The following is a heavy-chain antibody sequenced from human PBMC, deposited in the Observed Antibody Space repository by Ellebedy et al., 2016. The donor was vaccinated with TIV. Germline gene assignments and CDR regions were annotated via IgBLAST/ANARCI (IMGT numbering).Heavy chain of an antibody. J-gene: IGHJ6*02. D-gene: IGHD3-10*01. Sequence: SETLSLXXAVSNGSISRDDYYWTWIRQHPGKGLEWIGYIYYDGSTYYNPSLRSRVSISVDTSHNQFSLNLSSVTAADTAVNYCARDRITMVRGVKIGGMDVWGQGTTVTVSS. CDR3: ARDRITMVRGVKIGGMDV. V-gene: IGHV4-31*11. CDR2: IYYDGST. CDR1: NGSISRDDYY.